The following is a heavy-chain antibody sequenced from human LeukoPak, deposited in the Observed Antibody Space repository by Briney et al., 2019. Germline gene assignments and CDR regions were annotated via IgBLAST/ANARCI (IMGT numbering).Heavy chain of an antibody. V-gene: IGHV4-39*07. CDR3: ARDGSVGGSSWSTDAFDI. CDR2: IYYSGST. J-gene: IGHJ3*02. Sequence: SETLSLTCTVSGGSISSSSYYWGWIRQPPGKGLEWIGSIYYSGSTYYNPSLKSRVTISVDTSKNQFSLKLSSVTAADTAVYYCARDGSVGGSSWSTDAFDIWGQGTMVTVSS. D-gene: IGHD6-13*01. CDR1: GGSISSSSYY.